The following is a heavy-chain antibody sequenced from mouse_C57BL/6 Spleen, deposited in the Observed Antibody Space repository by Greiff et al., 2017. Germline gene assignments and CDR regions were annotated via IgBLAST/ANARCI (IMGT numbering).Heavy chain of an antibody. V-gene: IGHV5-17*01. CDR1: GFTFSDYG. Sequence: EVKLMESGGGLVKPGGSLKLSCAASGFTFSDYGMHWVRQAPEKGLEWVAYISSGSSTIYYADTVKGRFTLSRDNAKNTLFLQMTRLRSEDTAMYYCARCGYTWFAYWGQGTLVTVSA. J-gene: IGHJ3*01. CDR2: ISSGSSTI. CDR3: ARCGYTWFAY. D-gene: IGHD2-2*01.